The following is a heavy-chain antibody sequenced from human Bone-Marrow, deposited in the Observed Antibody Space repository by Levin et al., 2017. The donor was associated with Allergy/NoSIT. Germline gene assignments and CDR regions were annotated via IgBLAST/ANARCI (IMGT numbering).Heavy chain of an antibody. CDR3: TTNDVYAFDS. J-gene: IGHJ4*02. Sequence: PGGSLRLSCAASGFTFTDAWMSWVRQAPGKGLEWVGRVKSKAADGTTDYAAPVKGRFSISRDDSKNMLSLQMNSLKTEDTAIYYCTTNDVYAFDSWGQGTVVTVSS. CDR1: GFTFTDAW. CDR2: VKSKAADGTT. D-gene: IGHD5/OR15-5a*01. V-gene: IGHV3-15*01.